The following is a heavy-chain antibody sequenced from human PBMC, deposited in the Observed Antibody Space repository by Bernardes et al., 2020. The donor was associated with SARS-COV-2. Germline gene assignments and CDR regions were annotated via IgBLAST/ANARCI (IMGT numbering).Heavy chain of an antibody. J-gene: IGHJ4*02. CDR1: GYTFTGYY. CDR2: INPNSGGT. Sequence: ASVKVSCQASGYTFTGYYMHWVRQAPGQGLEWMGRINPNSGGTNYAQKFQGRVTMTRDTPISTDYMELSRLRSDDTAVYYCAGDRRDDFWSGYYGGDVDYWGQGTLVTVSS. V-gene: IGHV1-2*06. D-gene: IGHD3-3*01. CDR3: AGDRRDDFWSGYYGGDVDY.